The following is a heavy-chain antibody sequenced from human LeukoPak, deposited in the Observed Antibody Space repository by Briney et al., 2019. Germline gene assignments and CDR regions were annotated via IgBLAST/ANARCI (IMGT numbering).Heavy chain of an antibody. V-gene: IGHV1-69*04. CDR2: IIPILGIA. Sequence: ASVKVSCKASGGTFSSYTISWVRQAPGQGLEWMGRIIPILGIASYAQKFQGRVTITADKSTSTAYMELSSLRSEDTAVYYCARDGSIVVVPAAVLPSYGMDVWGQGTTVTVSS. CDR3: ARDGSIVVVPAAVLPSYGMDV. J-gene: IGHJ6*02. CDR1: GGTFSSYT. D-gene: IGHD2-2*02.